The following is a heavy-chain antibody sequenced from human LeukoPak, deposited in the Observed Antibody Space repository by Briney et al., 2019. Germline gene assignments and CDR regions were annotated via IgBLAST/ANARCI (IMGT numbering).Heavy chain of an antibody. CDR2: ISYDGSNK. Sequence: PGRSLRLSCAASGFIFSSYAMHWVRQAPGKGLEWVAVISYDGSNKYYADSVKGRFTISRDNSKNTLYLQMNSLRAEDTAVYYCARSSIAVAGTTLDYWGQGPLVTVSS. J-gene: IGHJ4*02. D-gene: IGHD6-19*01. CDR1: GFIFSSYA. V-gene: IGHV3-30*04. CDR3: ARSSIAVAGTTLDY.